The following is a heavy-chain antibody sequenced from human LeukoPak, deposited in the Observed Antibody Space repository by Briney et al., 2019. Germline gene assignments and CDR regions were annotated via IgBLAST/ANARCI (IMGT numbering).Heavy chain of an antibody. CDR1: GFTFDDYG. D-gene: IGHD3-22*01. CDR3: ARVNYYYDSSGSYEFDY. CDR2: INWNGGST. J-gene: IGHJ4*02. V-gene: IGHV3-20*04. Sequence: GGSLRLSCAACGFTFDDYGMSWVRQAPGKGLEWVSGINWNGGSTGYADSVKGRFTISRDNAKNSLYLQMNSLRAEDTALYYCARVNYYYDSSGSYEFDYWGQGTLVTVSS.